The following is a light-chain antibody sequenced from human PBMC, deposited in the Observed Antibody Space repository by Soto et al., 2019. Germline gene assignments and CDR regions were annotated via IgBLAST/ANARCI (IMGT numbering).Light chain of an antibody. CDR1: SSNIGAGYD. V-gene: IGLV1-40*01. CDR3: QSYDSSLIGWV. Sequence: QSVLTQPPSVSGAPGQRVTISCTGSSSNIGAGYDVHWYQQLPGTAPKLFIFGNSNRPSGVPDRFSGSKSGTSASLAITGLQAEDEADYYCQSYDSSLIGWVFGGGTKLTVL. CDR2: GNS. J-gene: IGLJ3*02.